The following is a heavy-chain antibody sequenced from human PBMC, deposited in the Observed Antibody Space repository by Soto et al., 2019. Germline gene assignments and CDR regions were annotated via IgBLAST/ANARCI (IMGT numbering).Heavy chain of an antibody. CDR3: AKDKSIAGAGRGNYYYYNMDV. CDR1: GLAFSSYG. CDR2: VSYDGSNE. J-gene: IGHJ6*01. Sequence: GGSLRLSCAGPGLAFSSYGMYWVRQAPGKGLEWVAVVSYDGSNEFYADSVKGRFTISRDNSKNTLYLQMHSLRAEDTAVYYCAKDKSIAGAGRGNYYYYNMDVWGQGTTVTVSS. V-gene: IGHV3-30*18. D-gene: IGHD6-19*01.